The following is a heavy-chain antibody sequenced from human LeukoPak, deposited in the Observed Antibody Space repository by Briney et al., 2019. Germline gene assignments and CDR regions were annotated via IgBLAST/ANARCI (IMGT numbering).Heavy chain of an antibody. V-gene: IGHV1-18*04. CDR2: IIAYNGNT. Sequence: ASVKVSCKASGYTFTSYGISWVRQAPGQGLEWMGWIIAYNGNTNYAQNLQDRVFMNTDTSTSTAYMELRSLRSDDTAVYYCARYPLSYSGNWHYYFDYWGQGTLVTVSS. CDR1: GYTFTSYG. J-gene: IGHJ4*02. D-gene: IGHD6-13*01. CDR3: ARYPLSYSGNWHYYFDY.